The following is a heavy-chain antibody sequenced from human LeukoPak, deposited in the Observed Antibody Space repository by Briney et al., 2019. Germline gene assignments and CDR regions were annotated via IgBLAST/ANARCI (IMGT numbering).Heavy chain of an antibody. CDR2: ISGSGGST. D-gene: IGHD5-24*01. CDR3: AREGGDGYNYVGFDY. J-gene: IGHJ4*02. CDR1: GFTFSTYT. V-gene: IGHV3-23*01. Sequence: GGSLRLSCAASGFTFSTYTMSWVRQAPGKGLEWVSAISGSGGSTYYADSVKGRFTISRDNSKNTLYLQMNSLRAEDTAVYYCAREGGDGYNYVGFDYWGQGTLVTVSS.